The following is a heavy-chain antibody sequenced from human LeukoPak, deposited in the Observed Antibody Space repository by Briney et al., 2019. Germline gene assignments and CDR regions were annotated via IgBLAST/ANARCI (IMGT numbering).Heavy chain of an antibody. J-gene: IGHJ6*02. CDR3: ARGRGSYSVV. D-gene: IGHD1-26*01. CDR1: VYTFTSYA. Sequence: GSVQASCKASVYTFTSYALNWVGQDAGRGLEGVGWINTNTGNPTYAQGFTGRFVFSLDTSVRTAYLQLISLEAEDTAVYDCARGRGSYSVVWGQGTTVTVPS. CDR2: INTNTGNP. V-gene: IGHV7-4-1*02.